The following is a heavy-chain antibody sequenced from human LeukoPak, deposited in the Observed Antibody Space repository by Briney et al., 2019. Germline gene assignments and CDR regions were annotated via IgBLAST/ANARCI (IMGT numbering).Heavy chain of an antibody. CDR2: IYHSGSI. D-gene: IGHD3-22*01. CDR3: ARAPYYYDSSGIDY. V-gene: IGHV4-38-2*02. Sequence: PSETLSLTCTVSGYSISSSYYWGWIRQPPGKGLEWIGSIYHSGSIYYNPSLKSRVTISVDTSKNQFSLKLSSVTAADTAVYYCARAPYYYDSSGIDYWGQGTLVTVSS. CDR1: GYSISSSYY. J-gene: IGHJ4*02.